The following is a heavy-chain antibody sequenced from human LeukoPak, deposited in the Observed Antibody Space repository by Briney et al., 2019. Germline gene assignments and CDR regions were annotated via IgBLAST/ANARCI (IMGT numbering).Heavy chain of an antibody. CDR1: GYSISSGYY. CDR3: ASYYASGVSAYNYYGMDV. CDR2: MSHNRGT. V-gene: IGHV4-38-2*01. J-gene: IGHJ6*04. Sequence: SETLSLTCAVSGYSISSGYYWGWIRQPPGKGLEWIGSMSHNRGTYYNPSLKSRITISMDTSKNQFSLRLSSVTAADTAVYYCASYYASGVSAYNYYGMDVWGKGTTVTVSS. D-gene: IGHD3-10*01.